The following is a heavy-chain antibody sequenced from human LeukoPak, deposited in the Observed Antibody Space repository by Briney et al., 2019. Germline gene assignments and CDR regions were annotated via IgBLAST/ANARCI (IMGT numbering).Heavy chain of an antibody. CDR2: INPNSGGT. J-gene: IGHJ4*02. Sequence: ASVKVSCKASGYTFTGYYMHWVRQAPGQGLEWMGRINPNSGGTNYAQKFQGRVTMTRDTSISTAYMELSSLRSEDTAVYYCATDVGWLQLHYWGQGTLVTVSS. D-gene: IGHD5-24*01. V-gene: IGHV1-2*06. CDR3: ATDVGWLQLHY. CDR1: GYTFTGYY.